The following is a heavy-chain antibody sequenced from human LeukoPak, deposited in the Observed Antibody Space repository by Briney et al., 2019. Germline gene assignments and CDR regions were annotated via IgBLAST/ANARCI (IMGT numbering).Heavy chain of an antibody. Sequence: GTSLRLSCVASGFTFTDYAFNWVRQAPGKEMEWVAIISSDGNTKSYADTLKGRFSISRDNFRDTVFLEVSTLRPEDTGLYYCVRDLTSGARFDFWGQGTLVTVS. D-gene: IGHD2-8*02. V-gene: IGHV3-30*04. CDR1: GFTFTDYA. CDR3: VRDLTSGARFDF. CDR2: ISSDGNTK. J-gene: IGHJ4*02.